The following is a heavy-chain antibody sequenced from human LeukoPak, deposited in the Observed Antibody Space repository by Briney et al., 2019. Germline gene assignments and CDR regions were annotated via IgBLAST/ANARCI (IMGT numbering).Heavy chain of an antibody. Sequence: SKILHLTWTVPGGAISSYYWSWIRQPARQGLDLIGRSYTCGSSNNNPSLKSRVSMSVDTSKNQFSLKLSSVTAADTAVYYCARDLVQLPRKDHNWFDPWGQGTLVTVSS. CDR1: GGAISSYY. CDR2: SYTCGSS. D-gene: IGHD2-2*01. J-gene: IGHJ5*02. CDR3: ARDLVQLPRKDHNWFDP. V-gene: IGHV4-4*07.